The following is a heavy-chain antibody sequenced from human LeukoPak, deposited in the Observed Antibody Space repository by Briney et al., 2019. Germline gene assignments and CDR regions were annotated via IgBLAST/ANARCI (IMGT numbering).Heavy chain of an antibody. V-gene: IGHV3-30-3*01. D-gene: IGHD4-23*01. CDR2: ISYDGSNK. CDR1: GFTFSSYA. CDR3: AREKATVVRAFDY. J-gene: IGHJ4*02. Sequence: GGSLRLSCAASGFTFSSYAMHWVRQAPGKGLEWVAVISYDGSNKYYADSVKGRFTISRDNSKNTLYLQMNSLRAEDTAVYYCAREKATVVRAFDYWGQGTLVTVSS.